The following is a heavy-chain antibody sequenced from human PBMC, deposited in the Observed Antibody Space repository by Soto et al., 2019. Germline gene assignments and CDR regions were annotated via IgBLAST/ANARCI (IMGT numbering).Heavy chain of an antibody. CDR1: GFTVSSNY. CDR3: ARRIAVTGSAYFDS. Sequence: GGSLRLSCAASGFTVSSNYMSWVRQAPGKGLEWVSVIYSDGRTYYADSVKGRFSISRDNSKNTLYLQMNSLRAEDTAVYYCARRIAVTGSAYFDSWGQGTLVTVSS. V-gene: IGHV3-66*01. CDR2: IYSDGRT. D-gene: IGHD6-19*01. J-gene: IGHJ4*02.